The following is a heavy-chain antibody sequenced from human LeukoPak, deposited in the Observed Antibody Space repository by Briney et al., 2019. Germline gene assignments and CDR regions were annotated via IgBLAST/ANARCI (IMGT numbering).Heavy chain of an antibody. CDR2: ISSGGTDE. V-gene: IGHV3-30*07. CDR1: GITLSSYA. D-gene: IGHD6-13*01. CDR3: AKEFHLAAAGTVGFDY. J-gene: IGHJ4*02. Sequence: GGSLRLSCAASGITLSSYAMHWVRQAPGKGLEWVSLISSGGTDEYYADSVKGRFTISRDNSKNTLYLQMNSLRAEDTAVYYCAKEFHLAAAGTVGFDYWGQGTLVTVSS.